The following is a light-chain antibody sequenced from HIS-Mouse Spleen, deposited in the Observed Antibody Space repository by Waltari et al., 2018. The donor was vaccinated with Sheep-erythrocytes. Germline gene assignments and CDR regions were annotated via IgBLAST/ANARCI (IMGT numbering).Light chain of an antibody. V-gene: IGLV3-10*01. J-gene: IGLJ2*01. CDR1: ALPTKY. CDR3: YSTDSSGNGV. CDR2: EDS. Sequence: SYELTQPPSVSVSPGQTARITCSGDALPTKYAYWYQQKSGQATVLVIYEDSKRPSGIPERFSGSSSGTMATLTISGAQVEDEADYYCYSTDSSGNGVFGGGTKLTVL.